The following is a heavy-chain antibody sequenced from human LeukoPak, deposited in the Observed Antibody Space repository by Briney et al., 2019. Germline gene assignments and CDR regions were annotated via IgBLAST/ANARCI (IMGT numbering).Heavy chain of an antibody. J-gene: IGHJ4*02. CDR3: ARSLPATREPQAIDY. CDR1: GFTFSTYT. V-gene: IGHV3-30*14. Sequence: GESLKISCTASGFTFSTYTMHWVRQAPGKGLEWVPVISHDGNTKHYADSVKGRFTISRDNSKNSLYLQMNSLRAEDTAFYSCARSLPATREPQAIDYWGQGTLVTVSS. CDR2: ISHDGNTK. D-gene: IGHD2-2*01.